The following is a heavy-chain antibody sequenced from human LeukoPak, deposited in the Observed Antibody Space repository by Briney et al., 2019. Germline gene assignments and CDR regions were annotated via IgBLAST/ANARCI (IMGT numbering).Heavy chain of an antibody. Sequence: PGRSLGLSCTASGFTFGDYAMSWFRQAPGKGLEWVGFIRSKAYGGTTEYAASVKGRFTISRDDSKSIAYLQMNSLKTEDTAVYYCTRDVRIVVVPAAIAGGHYYMDVWGKGTTVTVSS. CDR3: TRDVRIVVVPAAIAGGHYYMDV. D-gene: IGHD2-2*01. CDR1: GFTFGDYA. J-gene: IGHJ6*03. V-gene: IGHV3-49*03. CDR2: IRSKAYGGTT.